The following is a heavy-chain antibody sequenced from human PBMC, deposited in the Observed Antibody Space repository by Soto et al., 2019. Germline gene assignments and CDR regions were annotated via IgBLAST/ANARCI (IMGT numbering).Heavy chain of an antibody. D-gene: IGHD1-1*01. CDR1: GGSISSYY. J-gene: IGHJ4*02. V-gene: IGHV4-59*01. Sequence: SETLSLTCTVSGGSISSYYWSWIRQPPGKGLQWIGYIYHSGSTNYNPSLKSRVTISVDTSKNQFSLKLSSVTAADTAVYFCARDRVGEGGWKRAPYYFDYWGQGTLVTVSS. CDR3: ARDRVGEGGWKRAPYYFDY. CDR2: IYHSGST.